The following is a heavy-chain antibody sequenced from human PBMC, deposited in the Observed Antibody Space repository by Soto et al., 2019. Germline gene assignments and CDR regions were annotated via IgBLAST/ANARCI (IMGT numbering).Heavy chain of an antibody. CDR2: ISYDGSNK. J-gene: IGHJ6*03. CDR3: AKDTPMDV. V-gene: IGHV3-30*18. CDR1: GFTFSSYG. Sequence: PGGSLRLSCAASGFTFSSYGMHWVRQAPGKGLEWVAVISYDGSNKYYADSVKGRFTISRDNSKNTLYLQMNSLRAEDTAVYYGAKDTPMDVWGKGPTVTVSS.